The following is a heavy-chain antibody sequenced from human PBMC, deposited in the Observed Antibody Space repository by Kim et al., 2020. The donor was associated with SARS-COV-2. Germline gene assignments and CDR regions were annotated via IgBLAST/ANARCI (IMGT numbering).Heavy chain of an antibody. D-gene: IGHD1-26*01. V-gene: IGHV4-39*01. CDR2: IYYSGGT. CDR1: GGSISSSFYY. J-gene: IGHJ4*02. CDR3: ATPGRGRVFDY. Sequence: SETLSLTCAVSGGSISSSFYYWGWIRQPPGKGLEWIGTIYYSGGTYYNPSLKSRVTISVDTSKNQFSLKLSSVTAADTAVYYCATPGRGRVFDYWGQGTL.